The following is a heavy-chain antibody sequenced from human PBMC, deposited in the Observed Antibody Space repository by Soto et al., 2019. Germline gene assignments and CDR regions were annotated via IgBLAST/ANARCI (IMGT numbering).Heavy chain of an antibody. CDR2: INHSGST. Sequence: SETLSLTCAVYCGSFSGYYWSWIRQPPGKGLEWIGEINHSGSTNYNPSLKSRVTISVDTSKNQFSLKLSSVTAADTAVYYCARAERYYDFWSGRRAQGRFDPRGKGTPVTVSS. J-gene: IGHJ5*02. D-gene: IGHD3-3*01. CDR1: CGSFSGYY. CDR3: ARAERYYDFWSGRRAQGRFDP. V-gene: IGHV4-34*01.